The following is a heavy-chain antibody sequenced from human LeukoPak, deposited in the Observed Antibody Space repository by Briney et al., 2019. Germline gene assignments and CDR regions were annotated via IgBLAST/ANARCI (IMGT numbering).Heavy chain of an antibody. CDR1: GSYLSSYY. J-gene: IGHJ4*02. CDR2: IYPSGST. CDR3: ARTIAVAGTVSFDY. D-gene: IGHD6-19*01. V-gene: IGHV4-4*07. Sequence: SFTLSLTCSVSGSYLSSYYWSWIRQPAEKGLEWIGRIYPSGSTNYNPSLKSRVTMSIDTSKDQFSLELTSVTAADTAVYYCARTIAVAGTVSFDYWGQGILVTVSS.